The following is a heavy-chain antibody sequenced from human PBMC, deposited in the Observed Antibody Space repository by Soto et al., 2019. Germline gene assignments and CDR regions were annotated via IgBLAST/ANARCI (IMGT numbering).Heavy chain of an antibody. D-gene: IGHD5-12*01. J-gene: IGHJ4*02. CDR2: ISPYNGHT. CDR3: ARDHPFIVATMSIDF. Sequence: QVQLAQSGGEVKKLGASLKVSCKASGYTFTNYGISLVRQAPGQGLEWMGWISPYNGHTNSAQKFQDRMSMTTDTSTATAYMELRSLRTDDTDVYYCARDHPFIVATMSIDFWGQGTLVSVSS. V-gene: IGHV1-18*01. CDR1: GYTFTNYG.